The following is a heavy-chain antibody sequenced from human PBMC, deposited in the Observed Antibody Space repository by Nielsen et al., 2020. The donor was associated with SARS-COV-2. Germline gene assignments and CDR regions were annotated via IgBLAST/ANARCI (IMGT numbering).Heavy chain of an antibody. V-gene: IGHV3-30-3*01. D-gene: IGHD2-15*01. J-gene: IGHJ4*02. CDR3: TRAFGGSGGP. Sequence: GGSLSLSFTASGFIFSKFPMHWVRQAPGKGLEWMAIISYDGSNEHYADSVKGLFTISRDNAKNIVFLQMNTLRTEDTAVYFCTRAFGGSGGPWGQGTLVTVSS. CDR2: ISYDGSNE. CDR1: GFIFSKFP.